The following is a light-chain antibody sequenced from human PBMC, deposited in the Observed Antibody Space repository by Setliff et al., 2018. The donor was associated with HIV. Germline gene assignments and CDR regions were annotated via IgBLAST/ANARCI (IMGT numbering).Light chain of an antibody. CDR3: CSNTGSNTYV. Sequence: QSVLVQPASVSGSPGQSITISCTGTSSDIGRYSLVSWYQQYPGKAPKLMIYQATKRPSGVSNRFSGSKSGNTASLTISGLQAEDEADYYCCSNTGSNTYVFGSGTKVTVL. V-gene: IGLV2-23*01. CDR2: QAT. CDR1: SSDIGRYSL. J-gene: IGLJ1*01.